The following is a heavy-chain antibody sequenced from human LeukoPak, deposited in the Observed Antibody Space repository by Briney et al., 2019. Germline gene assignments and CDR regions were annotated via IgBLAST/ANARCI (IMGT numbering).Heavy chain of an antibody. CDR1: GYSISSGYY. V-gene: IGHV4-38-2*02. J-gene: IGHJ4*02. D-gene: IGHD1-7*01. CDR3: ARDPPAGTSPY. CDR2: IYHSGST. Sequence: PSETLSLTCTVSGYSISSGYYWDWIGQPPGKGLDWIGSIYHSGSTFYNPSLKNPDTNSVDTSKNQFPLKLSSVTAADTAVYYCARDPPAGTSPYWGQGTLVTVSS.